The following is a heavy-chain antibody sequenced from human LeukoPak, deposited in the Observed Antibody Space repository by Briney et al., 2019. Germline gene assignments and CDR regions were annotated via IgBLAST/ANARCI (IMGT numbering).Heavy chain of an antibody. CDR1: GFKFKTYG. J-gene: IGHJ3*02. CDR2: IYYDGNQK. CDR3: ARDYVLLWFGELTYAFDI. D-gene: IGHD3-10*01. V-gene: IGHV3-33*01. Sequence: PGGSLRLSCAASGFKFKTYGMHWVRQAPGEGLEWVAVIYYDGNQKYYGDSVKGRFTISRDNSKNTLYLQMNSLRAEDTAVYYCARDYVLLWFGELTYAFDIWGQGTMVTVSS.